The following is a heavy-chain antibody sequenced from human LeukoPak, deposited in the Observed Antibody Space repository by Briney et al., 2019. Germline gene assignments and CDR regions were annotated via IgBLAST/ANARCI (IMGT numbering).Heavy chain of an antibody. J-gene: IGHJ4*02. D-gene: IGHD6-13*01. Sequence: PGGSLRLSCAASGFTFDDYAMHWVRQAPGKGLEWVSGISWNSGSIGYADSVKGRFTISRDNAKNSLYLQMNSLRAEDTALYYCAKDLTPYSSSWHFDYWGLGTLVTVSS. CDR3: AKDLTPYSSSWHFDY. CDR1: GFTFDDYA. CDR2: ISWNSGSI. V-gene: IGHV3-9*01.